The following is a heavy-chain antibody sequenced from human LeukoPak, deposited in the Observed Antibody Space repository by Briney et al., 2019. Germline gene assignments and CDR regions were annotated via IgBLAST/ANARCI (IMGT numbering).Heavy chain of an antibody. CDR3: EKDKSQGLGYCNSTSCSVTNWFDP. D-gene: IGHD2-2*01. Sequence: GGSLRLSCAASGFTFDDFAMHWVRQAPGKGLEWVSGISWNSDSIGYADAVKGRFTICRDHGKQSQYLQMSSLRAEDTVLYSCEKDKSQGLGYCNSTSCSVTNWFDPWGQGTLVTVYS. J-gene: IGHJ5*02. CDR2: ISWNSDSI. V-gene: IGHV3-9*01. CDR1: GFTFDDFA.